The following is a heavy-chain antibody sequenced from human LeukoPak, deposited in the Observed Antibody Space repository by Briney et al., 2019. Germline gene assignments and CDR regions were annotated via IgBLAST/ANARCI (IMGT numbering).Heavy chain of an antibody. Sequence: PGGSLRLSCAASGFTFSSYAMSWVRQAPGKGLEWVSGISGSGDGTYYADSVKGRFTISRDNSKNTLYLQMNSLRAEDTAVYYCAKVLRANFWSGQGDCWGQGTLVTVSS. CDR2: ISGSGDGT. V-gene: IGHV3-23*01. J-gene: IGHJ4*02. D-gene: IGHD3-3*01. CDR1: GFTFSSYA. CDR3: AKVLRANFWSGQGDC.